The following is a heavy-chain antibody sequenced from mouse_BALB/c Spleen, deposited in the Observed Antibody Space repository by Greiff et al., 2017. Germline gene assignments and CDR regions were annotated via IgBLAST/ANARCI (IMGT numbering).Heavy chain of an antibody. Sequence: EVQLVESGGGLVKPGGSLKLSCAASGFTFSSYAMSWVRQTPEKRLEWVASISSGGSTYYPDSVKGRFTISRDNARNILYLQMSSLRSEDTAMYYCARGGHYYGSSYYFDYWGQGTTLTVSS. CDR3: ARGGHYYGSSYYFDY. D-gene: IGHD1-1*01. J-gene: IGHJ2*01. CDR1: GFTFSSYA. V-gene: IGHV5-6-5*01. CDR2: ISSGGST.